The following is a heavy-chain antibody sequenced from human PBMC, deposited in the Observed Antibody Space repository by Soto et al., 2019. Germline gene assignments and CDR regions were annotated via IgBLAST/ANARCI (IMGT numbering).Heavy chain of an antibody. CDR2: ISGSGGGT. CDR1: GFAFSSYT. V-gene: IGHV3-23*01. D-gene: IGHD3-22*01. J-gene: IGHJ4*02. Sequence: GGSLRLSCAASGFAFSSYTMSWVRQAPGKGLEWVSTISGSGGGTYYADSVKGRFTISRDNSKNTLYLQMNSLRADDTAVYYCAKRWYLDRNGYSFYYFDYWGQGTLVTVSS. CDR3: AKRWYLDRNGYSFYYFDY.